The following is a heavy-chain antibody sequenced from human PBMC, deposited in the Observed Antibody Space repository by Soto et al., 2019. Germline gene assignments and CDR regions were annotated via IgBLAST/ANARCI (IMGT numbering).Heavy chain of an antibody. V-gene: IGHV1-18*01. CDR1: GYTFTSYG. CDR2: ISGYNGKT. CDR3: AREGDVPYYYSGMDV. Sequence: QVQLVQSGGEVRKPGASVTVSCKASGYTFTSYGISWVRQAPGQGLEWMGWISGYNGKTNYAQKVQDRVTMTTDTSTSTGYLELRSLRFDDTAVYYCAREGDVPYYYSGMDVWGQGTTVTVSS. J-gene: IGHJ6*02. D-gene: IGHD2-21*02.